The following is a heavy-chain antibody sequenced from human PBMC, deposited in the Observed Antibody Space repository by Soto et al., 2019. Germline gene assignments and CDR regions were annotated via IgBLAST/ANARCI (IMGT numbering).Heavy chain of an antibody. V-gene: IGHV4-4*02. J-gene: IGHJ4*02. D-gene: IGHD3-10*01. Sequence: SETLSLTCAVSGGSISSGNWWRWVRQPPGKGLEWIGEIYHSGSTNYNPSLKSRVTISVDKSKTQFSLRLSSVTAADTAVYYCARVISPMAPSDYWGQGTLVT. CDR3: ARVISPMAPSDY. CDR2: IYHSGST. CDR1: GGSISSGNW.